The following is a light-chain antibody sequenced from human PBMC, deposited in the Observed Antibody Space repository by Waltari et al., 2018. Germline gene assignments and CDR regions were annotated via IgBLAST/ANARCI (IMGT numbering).Light chain of an antibody. V-gene: IGKV1-17*01. CDR3: QQHKTYPWT. CDR1: QNIKDY. CDR2: RAS. J-gene: IGKJ1*01. Sequence: DIQMTQSPSSLSTSVGDRVTISCRASQNIKDYLAWYQQKPGKAPNLLIYRASSLQSGVPSRFTGSGSGTDFTLTINSLQPEDFGTYYCQQHKTYPWTFGQGTKVDIK.